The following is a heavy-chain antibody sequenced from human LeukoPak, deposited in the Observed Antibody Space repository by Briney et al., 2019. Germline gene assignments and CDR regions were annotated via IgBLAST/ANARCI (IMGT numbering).Heavy chain of an antibody. CDR3: VRDIVAGSGSYSD. D-gene: IGHD3-10*01. Sequence: GGSLRLSCAASGFTFRSAWMHWVRQAPGKGPVWVSRIRGDGGDANYADFVKGRYTISRDNAKSTLYLQMNGLGVEDTAVYYCVRDIVAGSGSYSDWGQGTLVTVSS. V-gene: IGHV3-74*01. J-gene: IGHJ4*02. CDR2: IRGDGGDA. CDR1: GFTFRSAW.